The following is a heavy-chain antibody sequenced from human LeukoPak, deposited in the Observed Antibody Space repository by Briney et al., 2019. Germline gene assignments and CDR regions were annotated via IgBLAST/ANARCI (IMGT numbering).Heavy chain of an antibody. D-gene: IGHD4-11*01. Sequence: GGSLRLSCAASGFTFSSYGMHWVRQAPGKGLEWVAVIWYDGSNKYYADSVKGRFTISRDNSKNTLYLQMNSLRAEDTAVYYCARGTNSNPPGKDVWGQGTTVTVSS. CDR1: GFTFSSYG. CDR3: ARGTNSNPPGKDV. V-gene: IGHV3-33*01. CDR2: IWYDGSNK. J-gene: IGHJ6*02.